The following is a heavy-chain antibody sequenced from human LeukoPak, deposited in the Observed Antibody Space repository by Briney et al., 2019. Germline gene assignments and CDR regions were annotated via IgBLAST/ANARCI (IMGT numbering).Heavy chain of an antibody. D-gene: IGHD6-19*01. CDR2: ISYDGSNK. Sequence: PGGSLRLSCAASGFTFSSYAMHWVRQAPGKGLEWVAVISYDGSNKYYADSVKGRFTISRDNSKNTLYLQMNSLRAEDTAVYYCARQNSGWYYYFDYWGRGTLVTVSS. J-gene: IGHJ4*02. V-gene: IGHV3-30-3*01. CDR3: ARQNSGWYYYFDY. CDR1: GFTFSSYA.